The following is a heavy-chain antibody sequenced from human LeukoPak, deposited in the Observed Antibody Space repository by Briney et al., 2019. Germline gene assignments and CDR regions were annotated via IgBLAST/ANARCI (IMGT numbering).Heavy chain of an antibody. Sequence: GRSLRLSCAASGFTVSSNYMSWVRQAPGKGLEWVSIIYSGGSTFYADSVKGRFTISRDNSKNTLYLQMNSLRAEDTAVYYCARGGSYLSAFDIWGQGTMVTVSS. J-gene: IGHJ3*02. CDR3: ARGGSYLSAFDI. CDR1: GFTVSSNY. V-gene: IGHV3-53*01. D-gene: IGHD1-26*01. CDR2: IYSGGST.